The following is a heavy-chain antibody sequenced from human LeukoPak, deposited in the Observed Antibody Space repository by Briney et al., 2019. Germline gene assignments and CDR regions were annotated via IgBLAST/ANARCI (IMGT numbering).Heavy chain of an antibody. CDR1: GGSISSYY. V-gene: IGHV4-59*01. CDR2: IYYSGST. D-gene: IGHD6-19*01. Sequence: SETLSLTCTVSGGSISSYYWGWIRQPPGEGLEGMGYIYYSGSTNYNPSLKSRVTISVDTSKKQFSLKLTSVTAPGTAVCYCARAGWFSTTWHFDYWGQGILVTVSS. CDR3: ARAGWFSTTWHFDY. J-gene: IGHJ4*02.